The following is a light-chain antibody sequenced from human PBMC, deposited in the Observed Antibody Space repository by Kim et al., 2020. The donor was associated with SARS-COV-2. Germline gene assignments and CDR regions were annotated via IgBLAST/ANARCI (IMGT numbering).Light chain of an antibody. CDR3: QQSYSTPVT. CDR2: GAY. V-gene: IGKV1-39*01. CDR1: QNIRFF. J-gene: IGKJ4*01. Sequence: DIQMTQSPSTLSASVSDRVTITCRASQNIRFFLNWYQQKPGKAPELLIYGAYSLQSGVPSRFSGSGSGPDFTLTVNSLQREDFATYFGQQSYSTPVTFGGGTKVDIK.